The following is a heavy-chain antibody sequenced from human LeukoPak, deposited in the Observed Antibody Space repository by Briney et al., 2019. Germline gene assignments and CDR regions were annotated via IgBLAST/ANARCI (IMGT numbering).Heavy chain of an antibody. CDR1: GGSFSGYY. CDR2: IYPSGST. CDR3: ARISGSSLDY. D-gene: IGHD6-13*01. Sequence: SETLSLTCAVYGGSFSGYYWSWIRQPAGKGLGWIGRIYPSGSTNYNPSLKSRVTMSIDTSKNQFSLNLSSVAAADTAVYYCARISGSSLDYWGQGTLVTVSS. J-gene: IGHJ4*02. V-gene: IGHV4-59*10.